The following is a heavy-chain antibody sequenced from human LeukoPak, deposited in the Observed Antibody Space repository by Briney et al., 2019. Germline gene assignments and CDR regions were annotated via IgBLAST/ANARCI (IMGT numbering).Heavy chain of an antibody. V-gene: IGHV3-66*01. D-gene: IGHD7-27*01. J-gene: IGHJ4*02. CDR3: ARVTLGTFDY. CDR1: GFTVSSNY. Sequence: GGSLRLSCAASGFTVSSNYMSWVRQAPGKGLEWVSVIYSGGSTYYADSVKGRFTISRDNSKNTLYLQINSLRAEDTAVYYCARVTLGTFDYWGQGTLVIVSS. CDR2: IYSGGST.